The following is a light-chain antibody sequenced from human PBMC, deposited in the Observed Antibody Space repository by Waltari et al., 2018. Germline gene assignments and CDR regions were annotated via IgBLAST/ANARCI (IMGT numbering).Light chain of an antibody. CDR2: DVS. V-gene: IGLV2-14*03. CDR1: SSDVGGSNF. Sequence: SALTQPASVSGSPGQSITISCTGTSSDVGGSNFVSWYQHHPGKAPKLMIYDVSKRPSGVSNRFSGSKSGNTASLTISGLQAEDESDYYCSSHTSSSTVVFGGGTKLTVL. CDR3: SSHTSSSTVV. J-gene: IGLJ2*01.